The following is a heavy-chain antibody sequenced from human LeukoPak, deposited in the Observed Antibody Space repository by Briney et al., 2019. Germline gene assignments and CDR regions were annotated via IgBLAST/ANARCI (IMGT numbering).Heavy chain of an antibody. J-gene: IGHJ3*02. CDR3: ARHAVAGTPDAFDI. CDR1: GFTFDDYA. D-gene: IGHD6-19*01. Sequence: GGSLRLSCAASGFTFDDYAMHWVRQAPGKGLEWVSGISWNSGSIGYADSVKGRFTISRDNAKNSLYLQMNSLRAEDTALYYCARHAVAGTPDAFDIWGQGTLVTVSS. CDR2: ISWNSGSI. V-gene: IGHV3-9*01.